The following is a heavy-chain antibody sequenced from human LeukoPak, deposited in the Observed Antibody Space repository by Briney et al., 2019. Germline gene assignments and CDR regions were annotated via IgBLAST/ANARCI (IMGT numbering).Heavy chain of an antibody. V-gene: IGHV3-33*01. CDR3: ARDPHIVVVPAARQYDAFDI. J-gene: IGHJ3*02. D-gene: IGHD2-2*01. CDR1: GFTFSSYG. Sequence: PGGSLRLSCAASGFTFSSYGMHWVRQAPGKGLEWVAVIWYDGSNKYYADSVKGRFTISRDNSKNTLYLQMNSLRAEDTAVYYCARDPHIVVVPAARQYDAFDIWGQGTMVTVSS. CDR2: IWYDGSNK.